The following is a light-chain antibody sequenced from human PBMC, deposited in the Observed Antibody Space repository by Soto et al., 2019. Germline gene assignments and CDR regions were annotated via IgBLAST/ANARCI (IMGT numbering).Light chain of an antibody. J-gene: IGKJ2*01. CDR2: AAS. V-gene: IGKV1-39*01. Sequence: DIQMTHSPSSLSSSLGDRVTITCRASQSISSYLNWYQQKPGKAPKLLIYAASRLQSGVPSRFSGSGSGTDFTLTISSLQPEDFATYYCQQSYSTPPTFGQGTKVDIK. CDR1: QSISSY. CDR3: QQSYSTPPT.